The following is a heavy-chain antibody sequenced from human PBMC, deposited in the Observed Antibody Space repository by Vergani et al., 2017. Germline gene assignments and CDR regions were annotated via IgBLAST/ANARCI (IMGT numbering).Heavy chain of an antibody. CDR2: ISNDGSKK. CDR1: GFSFSSHA. J-gene: IGHJ6*03. Sequence: QVQLAESGGGRVQPGRSLILSCAASGFSFSSHAIHWVRQAPGTGLEWVAVISNDGSKKYYADSVTVRFTISRDNSKKTLDLQMHSLRTQDPAVYYCAKAGSFTAGSRQYNFYMDVRGKGTTVTVS. CDR3: AKAGSFTAGSRQYNFYMDV. V-gene: IGHV3-30*18. D-gene: IGHD3-10*01.